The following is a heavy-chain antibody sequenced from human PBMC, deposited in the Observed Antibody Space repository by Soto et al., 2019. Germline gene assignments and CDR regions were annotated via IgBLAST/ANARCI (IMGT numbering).Heavy chain of an antibody. CDR2: INGGGEST. Sequence: GGSLRLSCAASGFNFISYAMNWVRQAPGKGLEWVSAINGGGESTFYAESVRGRFTISRDNSLNTLYLHMRSLRPEDTAVYYCAHPRGYGVFDAVDIWGQGTMVTVSS. CDR1: GFNFISYA. CDR3: AHPRGYGVFDAVDI. D-gene: IGHD4-17*01. V-gene: IGHV3-23*01. J-gene: IGHJ3*02.